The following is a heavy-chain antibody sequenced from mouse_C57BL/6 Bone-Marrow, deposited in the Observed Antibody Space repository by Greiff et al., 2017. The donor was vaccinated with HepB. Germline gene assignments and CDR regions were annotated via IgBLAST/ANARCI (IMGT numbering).Heavy chain of an antibody. CDR2: ISSGSTTI. J-gene: IGHJ4*01. CDR1: GFTLSSFG. CDR3: AKYGNYVGYAMDY. V-gene: IGHV5-17*02. D-gene: IGHD2-10*02. Sequence: DVKLVESGGGLVQPGGSRKLSCAVSGFTLSSFGIHWVRQAPEKRLEWVAYISSGSTTIYYADTVKGRFTISKDNPRNTLFLQMTSLRSEDTAMYYCAKYGNYVGYAMDYWGQGTSVTVSS.